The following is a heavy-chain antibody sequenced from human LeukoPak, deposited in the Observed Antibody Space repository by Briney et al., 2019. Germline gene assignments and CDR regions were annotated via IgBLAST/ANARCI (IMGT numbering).Heavy chain of an antibody. J-gene: IGHJ4*02. Sequence: PGGSLRLSCAASGFSFSSYSISWVRQAPGKGLEWVSYISHTGDTQYYADSVKGRLTISRDNAKNSGYLQMNTLRAEDTAVYYCARDRGYCTGGSCYRYFETWSQGTLVTVSS. CDR1: GFSFSSYS. CDR2: ISHTGDTQ. CDR3: ARDRGYCTGGSCYRYFET. D-gene: IGHD2-15*01. V-gene: IGHV3-48*01.